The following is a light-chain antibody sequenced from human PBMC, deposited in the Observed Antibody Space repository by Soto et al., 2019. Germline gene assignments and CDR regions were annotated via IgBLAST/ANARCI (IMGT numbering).Light chain of an antibody. Sequence: DIQITQSPSTLSASVGDRVTITCRASQSISGWLAWYQQKPGKAPNLLIYKASTLESGVPSRFSGSGSGTEFTLTISSLQPDDFATYYCQQSSSYWTFGQGTKVDIK. CDR3: QQSSSYWT. J-gene: IGKJ1*01. CDR2: KAS. V-gene: IGKV1-5*03. CDR1: QSISGW.